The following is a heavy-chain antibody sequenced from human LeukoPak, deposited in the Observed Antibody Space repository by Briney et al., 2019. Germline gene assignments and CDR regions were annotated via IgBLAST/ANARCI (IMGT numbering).Heavy chain of an antibody. V-gene: IGHV3-7*01. CDR1: GFNFRYFW. CDR3: ARGRYYYGSGSYPFDY. D-gene: IGHD3-10*01. J-gene: IGHJ4*02. CDR2: INHDGRET. Sequence: GGSLRLSCLGSGFNFRYFWMSWVRQAPGKGLEWVANINHDGRETYYADSVKGRFTISRDNSKNTLYLQMNSLRAEDTAVYYCARGRYYYGSGSYPFDYWGQGTLVTVSS.